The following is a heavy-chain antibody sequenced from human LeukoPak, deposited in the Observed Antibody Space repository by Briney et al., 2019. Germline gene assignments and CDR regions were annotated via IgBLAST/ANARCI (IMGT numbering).Heavy chain of an antibody. CDR1: GYSISSGYY. V-gene: IGHV4-38-2*02. J-gene: IGHJ5*02. CDR3: VRGRYSSGWFKDKNWFDP. Sequence: YPSETLSLTCTVSGYSISSGYYWGWIRQPPGKGLEWIGSIYHSGTTYYNPSLKSRATISVDTSKNQFSLKLSSVTAADTAVYYCVRGRYSSGWFKDKNWFDPWGQGIPVTVSS. CDR2: IYHSGTT. D-gene: IGHD6-19*01.